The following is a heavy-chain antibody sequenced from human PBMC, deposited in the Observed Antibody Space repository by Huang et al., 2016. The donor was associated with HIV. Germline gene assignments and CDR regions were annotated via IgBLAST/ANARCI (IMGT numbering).Heavy chain of an antibody. V-gene: IGHV1-3*01. Sequence: QVQLVQSGAAVEKPGASVNLSCKAYGFNFLTYALHWVRQAPGQRREWMGWINGDGLTKYSQKFQCRVTITRDRSASTVDVDFKSLTYEDTAVYYCARDKEAGTPFFDPWGQGTLVTVSS. CDR2: INGDGLT. J-gene: IGHJ5*02. CDR1: GFNFLTYA. D-gene: IGHD6-19*01. CDR3: ARDKEAGTPFFDP.